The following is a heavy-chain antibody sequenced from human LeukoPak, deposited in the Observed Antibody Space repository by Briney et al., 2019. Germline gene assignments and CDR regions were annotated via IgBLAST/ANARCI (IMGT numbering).Heavy chain of an antibody. CDR2: INPNSGGT. J-gene: IGHJ4*02. Sequence: ASVKVSCKASGYTFTGYYMHWVRQAPGQGLEWMGWINPNSGGTNYAQKFQGRVTMTRDTSISTAYMELSSLRSEDTAVYYCATLMLQINWAIDYWGQGTLVTVSS. V-gene: IGHV1-2*02. D-gene: IGHD7-27*01. CDR3: ATLMLQINWAIDY. CDR1: GYTFTGYY.